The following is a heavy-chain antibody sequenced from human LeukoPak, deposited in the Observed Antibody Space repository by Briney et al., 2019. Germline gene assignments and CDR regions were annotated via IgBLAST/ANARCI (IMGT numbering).Heavy chain of an antibody. CDR2: ISGSGGST. D-gene: IGHD2-2*01. J-gene: IGHJ4*02. V-gene: IGHV3-23*01. CDR1: GFTFSSYA. CDR3: ARSIPAGNRR. Sequence: GGSLRLSCAASGFTFSSYAMSWVRQAPGKGLEWVSAISGSGGSTYYADSVKGRFTISRDNAKNSLYLQMNSLRAEDTAVYYCARSIPAGNRRWGQGTLVTVSS.